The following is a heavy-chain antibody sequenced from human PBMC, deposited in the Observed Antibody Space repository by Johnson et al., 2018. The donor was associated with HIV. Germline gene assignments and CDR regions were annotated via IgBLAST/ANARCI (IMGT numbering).Heavy chain of an antibody. CDR2: IRNKANSYTT. CDR1: GFTFTDHY. CDR3: ARGGEKGAFDI. J-gene: IGHJ3*02. V-gene: IGHV3-72*01. D-gene: IGHD7-27*01. Sequence: EQLVESGGGLVLPGGSLRLSCAVSGFTFTDHYMDWVRQAPGQGLEWVGRIRNKANSYTTEYAASVKGRFTILRDDSKNSLYLQMNSLKTEDTAVYYCARGGEKGAFDIWGQGTMVTVSS.